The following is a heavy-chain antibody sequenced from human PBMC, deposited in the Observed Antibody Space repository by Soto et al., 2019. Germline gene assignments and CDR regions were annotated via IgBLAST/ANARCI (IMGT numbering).Heavy chain of an antibody. CDR2: IYKSGST. Sequence: QVPLQESGPGLVKPSQTLSLTCTVSGGSISSGDYFWNWIRQHPGKGLEWIGYIYKSGSTYYNPSRKSRVTIALDTSKKQFSLKLRSVTVADTAVYYCAGDGQYYYEQSEAVDIWGKGTMVTVSS. D-gene: IGHD3-22*01. V-gene: IGHV4-31*03. CDR1: GGSISSGDYF. J-gene: IGHJ3*02. CDR3: AGDGQYYYEQSEAVDI.